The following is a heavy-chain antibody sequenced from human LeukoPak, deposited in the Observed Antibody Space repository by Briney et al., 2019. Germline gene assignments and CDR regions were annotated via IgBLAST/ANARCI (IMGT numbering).Heavy chain of an antibody. D-gene: IGHD3-22*01. J-gene: IGHJ1*01. Sequence: PPGGSLRLSCAASGFTFSSYGMHWVRQAPGKGLEWVAVISYDGSNKYYADSVKGRFTISRDNSKNTLYLQMNSLRAEDTAVYYCAKEEPTYYYDSGGYYIEYFHHWGQGTLVTVSS. CDR1: GFTFSSYG. CDR2: ISYDGSNK. CDR3: AKEEPTYYYDSGGYYIEYFHH. V-gene: IGHV3-30*18.